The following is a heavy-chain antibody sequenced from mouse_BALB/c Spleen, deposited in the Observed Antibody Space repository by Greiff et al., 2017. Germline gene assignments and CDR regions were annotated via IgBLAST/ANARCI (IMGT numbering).Heavy chain of an antibody. V-gene: IGHV1S137*01. CDR3: AVIVYGGGGIYAMDD. CDR2: ISTYYGDA. CDR1: GYTFTDYA. Sequence: VQLQQSGAELVRPGVSVKISCKGSGYTFTDYAMHWVKQSHAKSLEWIGVISTYYGDASYNQKFKGKATMTVDKSSSTAYMELARLTSEDSAIYYLAVIVYGGGGIYAMDDWGQGTSVTVSS. D-gene: IGHD2-10*02. J-gene: IGHJ4*01.